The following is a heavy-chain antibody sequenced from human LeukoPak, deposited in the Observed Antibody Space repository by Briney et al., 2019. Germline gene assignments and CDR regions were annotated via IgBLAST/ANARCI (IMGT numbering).Heavy chain of an antibody. CDR1: GGSISSYY. J-gene: IGHJ4*02. CDR2: IYYSGST. V-gene: IGHV4-59*08. Sequence: SETLSLTCTVSGGSISSYYWNWIRQSPGKGLEWIGNIYYSGSTNYNPSLKSRVTISVDTSKKQVSLRLSYVTAADTAVYYCARIGTAMIDYWGQGTLVTVSS. CDR3: ARIGTAMIDY. D-gene: IGHD5-18*01.